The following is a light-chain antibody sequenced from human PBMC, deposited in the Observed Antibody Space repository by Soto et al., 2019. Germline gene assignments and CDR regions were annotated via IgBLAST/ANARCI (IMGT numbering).Light chain of an antibody. CDR3: QQRSNWPRGT. J-gene: IGKJ1*01. CDR1: QSVSNNY. V-gene: IGKV3-11*01. CDR2: GAS. Sequence: EIVMTQSPATLSVSPGERATLSCRASQSVSNNYLAWYQQKPGQAPRLLIYGASNRATGIPARFSGSGSGTDFTLTISSLEPEDFAVYYCQQRSNWPRGTFGQGTKVDI.